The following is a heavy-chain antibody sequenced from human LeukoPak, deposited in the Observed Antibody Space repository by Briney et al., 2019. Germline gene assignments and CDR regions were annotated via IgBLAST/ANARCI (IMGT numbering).Heavy chain of an antibody. CDR3: ARGITMAN. Sequence: GGSLRLSCAASGFTFSSYEMNWVRQAPGKGLEWVSYIRGSGRTIYYADSVKGRFTISRDNAKNSLYLQMNSLRAEDTAVYYCARGITMANWGQGTLVTVSS. D-gene: IGHD3-10*01. CDR1: GFTFSSYE. V-gene: IGHV3-48*03. J-gene: IGHJ4*02. CDR2: IRGSGRTI.